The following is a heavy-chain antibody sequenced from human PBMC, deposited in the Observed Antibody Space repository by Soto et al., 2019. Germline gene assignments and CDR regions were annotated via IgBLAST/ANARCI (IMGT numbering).Heavy chain of an antibody. CDR1: GGSISSGDYY. V-gene: IGHV4-30-4*01. CDR3: AREANWNYEMGNYFDN. D-gene: IGHD1-7*01. CDR2: IFYSGST. J-gene: IGHJ4*02. Sequence: SETLSLTCTVSGGSISSGDYYWSWIRQPPGKGLEWIGYIFYSGSTYYNPSLESRVTISIDTSENQFSLRLSSVTAADTAVYYCAREANWNYEMGNYFDNWGQGTLDTVSS.